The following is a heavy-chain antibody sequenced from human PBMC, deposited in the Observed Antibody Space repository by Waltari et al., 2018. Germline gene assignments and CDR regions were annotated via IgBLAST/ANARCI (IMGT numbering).Heavy chain of an antibody. Sequence: QVQLQESGPGLVKPSETLSLTCTVSGGSISSHYWSWIRQPPGKGLEWIGYIYYSGSTNYNPSLKSRVTISVDTSKNQFSLKLSSVTAADTAVYYCARLSDILTAAHYFDYWGQGTLVTVSS. CDR3: ARLSDILTAAHYFDY. CDR1: GGSISSHY. V-gene: IGHV4-59*11. D-gene: IGHD3-9*01. J-gene: IGHJ4*02. CDR2: IYYSGST.